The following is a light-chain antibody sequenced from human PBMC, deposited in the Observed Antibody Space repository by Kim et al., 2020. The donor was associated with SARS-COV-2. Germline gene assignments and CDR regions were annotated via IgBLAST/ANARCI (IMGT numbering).Light chain of an antibody. Sequence: ASVGDRVTITCRASQSISSWLAWYQQKPGKAPKLLIYDASSLESGVPSRFSGSGSGTEFTLTISSLQPDDFATYYCQQYNSYSLTFGGGTRVEIK. CDR3: QQYNSYSLT. CDR1: QSISSW. CDR2: DAS. J-gene: IGKJ4*01. V-gene: IGKV1-5*01.